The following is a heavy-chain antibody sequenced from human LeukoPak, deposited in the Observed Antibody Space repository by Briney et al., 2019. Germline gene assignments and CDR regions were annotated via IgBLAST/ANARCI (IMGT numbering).Heavy chain of an antibody. D-gene: IGHD6-25*01. CDR3: ARDLWSTAAGIFDF. CDR1: GGSFSGYY. V-gene: IGHV4-34*01. J-gene: IGHJ4*02. Sequence: SETLSLTCAVYGGSFSGYYWSWIRQSPGKGLEWIGEINHSGSTNYNPSLKSRVTISVDTSKNQFSLKLRSVTAADTAVYFCARDLWSTAAGIFDFWGQGALVTVSS. CDR2: INHSGST.